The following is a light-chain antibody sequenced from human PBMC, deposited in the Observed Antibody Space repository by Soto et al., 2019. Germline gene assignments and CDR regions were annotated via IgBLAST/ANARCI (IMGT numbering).Light chain of an antibody. CDR2: GAS. CDR3: QQYGSSPPIT. Sequence: EIVWTQSPGTLSLSPGERATLSCRASQSVSSSYLAWYQQKPDQASRLLIYGASSRATGIPDRFSCSGSGTDFTLTISRLEAEDFAAYYCQQYGSSPPITFGQGTLLEIK. V-gene: IGKV3-20*01. J-gene: IGKJ5*01. CDR1: QSVSSSY.